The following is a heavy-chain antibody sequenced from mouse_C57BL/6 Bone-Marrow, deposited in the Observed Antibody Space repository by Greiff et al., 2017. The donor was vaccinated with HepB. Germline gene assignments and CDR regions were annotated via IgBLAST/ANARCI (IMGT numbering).Heavy chain of an antibody. D-gene: IGHD1-1*01. J-gene: IGHJ2*01. Sequence: EVKLLESGGGLVKPGGSLKLSCAASGFTFSSYAMSWVRQTPEKRLEWVATISDGGSYTYYPDNLKGRFTISRDNAKNHLYLQMSHLKSEDTAMNYCATPYYGSSYFDYWDQGTTLTVSA. CDR3: ATPYYGSSYFDY. CDR2: ISDGGSYT. CDR1: GFTFSSYA. V-gene: IGHV5-4*03.